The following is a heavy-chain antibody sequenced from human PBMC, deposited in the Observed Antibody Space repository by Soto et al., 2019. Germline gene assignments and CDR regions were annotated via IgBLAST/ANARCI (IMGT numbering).Heavy chain of an antibody. CDR1: GFTFSSYS. D-gene: IGHD3-22*01. V-gene: IGHV3-7*03. Sequence: EVQLVESGGGLVKPGGSLRLSCAASGFTFSSYSMNWVRQAPGKGLEWVANIKQDGSEKYYVDSVKGRFTISRDNAKNSLYLQMNSLRAEDTAVYYCARVVIGYYDSSGYYHLGLGAFDIWGQGTMVTVSS. CDR3: ARVVIGYYDSSGYYHLGLGAFDI. J-gene: IGHJ3*02. CDR2: IKQDGSEK.